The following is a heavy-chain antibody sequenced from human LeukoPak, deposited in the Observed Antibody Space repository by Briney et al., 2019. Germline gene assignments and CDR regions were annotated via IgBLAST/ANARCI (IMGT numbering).Heavy chain of an antibody. CDR1: GLTVSSNY. J-gene: IGHJ4*02. CDR2: IYSGGST. V-gene: IGHV3-66*01. CDR3: ARGYSSSWYSPLDY. D-gene: IGHD6-13*01. Sequence: GGSLRLSCAASGLTVSSNYMSGVRQAPGKGLEWVSVIYSGGSTYYADSVKGRFTISSDHSMNPLYLQMISLRAEDTAVYYCARGYSSSWYSPLDYWGQGTLVTVSS.